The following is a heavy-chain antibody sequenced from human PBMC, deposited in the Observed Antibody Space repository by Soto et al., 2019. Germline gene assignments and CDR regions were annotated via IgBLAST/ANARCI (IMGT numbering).Heavy chain of an antibody. CDR3: ARGGQDAARTWFDP. CDR1: GGTFSSYA. Sequence: SVKVSCKASGGTFSSYAISWVRQAPGQGLEWMGGIIPIFGTANYAQKFQGRVTITADESTSTAYMELSSLRSEDTAVYSCARGGQDAARTWFDPWGQGTLVTVSS. V-gene: IGHV1-69*13. D-gene: IGHD6-25*01. J-gene: IGHJ5*02. CDR2: IIPIFGTA.